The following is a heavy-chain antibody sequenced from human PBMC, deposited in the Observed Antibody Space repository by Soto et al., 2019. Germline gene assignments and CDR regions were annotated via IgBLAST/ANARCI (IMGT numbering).Heavy chain of an antibody. Sequence: GGSLRLSCAASGFTFSSYGMHWVRQAPGKGLEWVAVISYEGSNKYYADSLKGRFTISRDNSKNTLYLQMNSLRVEDTAVYYCARAMGSGGSYAALDQWGQGTLVTVSS. V-gene: IGHV3-30*19. CDR3: ARAMGSGGSYAALDQ. CDR2: ISYEGSNK. D-gene: IGHD1-26*01. J-gene: IGHJ4*02. CDR1: GFTFSSYG.